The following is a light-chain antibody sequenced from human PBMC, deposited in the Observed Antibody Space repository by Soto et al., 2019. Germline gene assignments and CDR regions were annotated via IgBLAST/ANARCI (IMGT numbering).Light chain of an antibody. CDR1: QDISNS. V-gene: IGKV1-27*01. Sequence: DIQMTQSPSSLSASVGDRVTITCRASQDISNSLAWYQQKPGKVPKVLIYATSILQSGVPARFSGSGSGTDFTLTIRSLQPDDVATYYCQNYNSAPLTFGGGTKVEI. J-gene: IGKJ4*01. CDR2: ATS. CDR3: QNYNSAPLT.